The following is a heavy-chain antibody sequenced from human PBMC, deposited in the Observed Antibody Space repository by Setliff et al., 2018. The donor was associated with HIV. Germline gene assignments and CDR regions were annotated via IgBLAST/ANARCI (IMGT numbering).Heavy chain of an antibody. CDR2: LNPSGDST. CDR1: GYTFTRYY. Sequence: ASVKVSCKASGYTFTRYYMHWVRQAPGQGLEWMGILNPSGDSTAYAQQFQGRVTMTRDTSTSTVYMELSSLRSEDTAVYYCARGGYHGFGSYGDYWGQGTLVTVSS. J-gene: IGHJ4*02. V-gene: IGHV1-46*01. CDR3: ARGGYHGFGSYGDY. D-gene: IGHD3-10*01.